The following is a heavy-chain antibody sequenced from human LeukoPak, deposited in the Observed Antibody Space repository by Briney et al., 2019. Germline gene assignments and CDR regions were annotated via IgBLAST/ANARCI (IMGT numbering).Heavy chain of an antibody. D-gene: IGHD3-22*01. Sequence: AGGSLRLSCAASGFTFSSYAMHWVRQAPGKGLEWVAVISYDGSNKYYADSVKGRFTISRDNSKNTLYLQMNSLRAEDTAVYYCARGSTYYDSSGHVPFDYWGQGTLVTVSS. J-gene: IGHJ4*02. CDR1: GFTFSSYA. CDR3: ARGSTYYDSSGHVPFDY. V-gene: IGHV3-30-3*01. CDR2: ISYDGSNK.